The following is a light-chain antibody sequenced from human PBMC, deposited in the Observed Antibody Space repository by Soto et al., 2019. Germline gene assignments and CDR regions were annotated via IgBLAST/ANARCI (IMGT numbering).Light chain of an antibody. CDR3: QPYNNWPHT. V-gene: IGKV3-15*01. CDR1: QSVSSK. Sequence: EIVMTQSPATLSVSPGERATLSCRASQSVSSKLAWFQQKPGQAPSLLIYGVSTRATGVPVRFSGSGSGTEFTLTINSLQSEDFAVYYCQPYNNWPHTFGQGTKVDIK. CDR2: GVS. J-gene: IGKJ2*01.